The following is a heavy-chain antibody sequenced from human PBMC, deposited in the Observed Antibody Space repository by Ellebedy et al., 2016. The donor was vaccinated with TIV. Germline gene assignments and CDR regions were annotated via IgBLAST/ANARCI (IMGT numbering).Heavy chain of an antibody. CDR3: ASRGRDPLAGIVY. Sequence: GESLKISCEGSGYSLTTQWVGWVRQMPGKGLEWMGVVGPSDSHTLYRPSFQGHVTISADKSTNTAYLQWSGLMASDSAMYYCASRGRDPLAGIVYWGQGTLVTVSS. D-gene: IGHD3-10*01. CDR1: GYSLTTQW. V-gene: IGHV5-51*01. J-gene: IGHJ4*02. CDR2: VGPSDSHT.